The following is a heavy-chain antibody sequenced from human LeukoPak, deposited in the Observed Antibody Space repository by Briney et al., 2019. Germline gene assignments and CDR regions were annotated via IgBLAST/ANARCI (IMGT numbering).Heavy chain of an antibody. CDR1: GASLSTYY. CDR2: INYSGST. J-gene: IGHJ5*02. V-gene: IGHV4-59*12. D-gene: IGHD3-10*01. CDR3: AMKPPSGWFGTGWLAP. Sequence: SETLSLTCFVSGASLSTYYWSWIRQPPGKGLEWIGYINYSGSTNYNPSPKSRITMSLDTSKNQLSLKLNSVTAADTAVYYCAMKPPSGWFGTGWLAPWGQGILVTVSS.